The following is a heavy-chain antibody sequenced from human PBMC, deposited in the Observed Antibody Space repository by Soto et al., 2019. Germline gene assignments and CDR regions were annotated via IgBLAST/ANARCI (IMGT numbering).Heavy chain of an antibody. V-gene: IGHV4-31*03. Sequence: SETLSLTCTVSGGSISSGDYYWSWIRQHPGKGLEWIGYIYYSGSTYYNPSLKSRVTISVDTSKNQFSLKLSSVTAADTAVYYCASLYSSSWRGQIDYWGQGALVTVSS. CDR3: ASLYSSSWRGQIDY. CDR2: IYYSGST. J-gene: IGHJ4*02. CDR1: GGSISSGDYY. D-gene: IGHD6-13*01.